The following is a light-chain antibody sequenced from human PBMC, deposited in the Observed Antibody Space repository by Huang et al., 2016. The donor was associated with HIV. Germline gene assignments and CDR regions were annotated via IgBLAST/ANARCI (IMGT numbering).Light chain of an antibody. Sequence: DIQMTQSPSTLSASIGDRVTITCRASQSLSSWLAWYQQKPGKAPKLLIYKASSLESGVPSRLSGSGSGTEFTLTISNLQPDDFATYYCQQYNTYPLTFGGGTKVEIK. V-gene: IGKV1-5*03. CDR2: KAS. CDR1: QSLSSW. J-gene: IGKJ4*01. CDR3: QQYNTYPLT.